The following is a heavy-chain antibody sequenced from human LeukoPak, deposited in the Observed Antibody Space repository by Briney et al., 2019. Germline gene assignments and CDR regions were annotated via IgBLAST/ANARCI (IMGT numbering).Heavy chain of an antibody. J-gene: IGHJ4*02. CDR1: GGSFSGYY. Sequence: SETLSLTCAVYGGSFSGYYWSWIRQPPAKGLEWMGEIYHSGSTNYNPSLNSRVTISVDTSKNQLSLKVSSVTAADTAVYYCARVRHGYSYGLVDYWGQGTLVTVSS. D-gene: IGHD5-18*01. V-gene: IGHV4-34*01. CDR3: ARVRHGYSYGLVDY. CDR2: IYHSGST.